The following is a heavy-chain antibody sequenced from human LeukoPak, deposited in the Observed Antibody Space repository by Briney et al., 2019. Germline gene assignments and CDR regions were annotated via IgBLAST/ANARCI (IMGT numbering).Heavy chain of an antibody. V-gene: IGHV4-4*07. CDR2: LYTTGST. D-gene: IGHD2-2*03. J-gene: IGHJ6*03. CDR1: GASISSSY. CDR3: AKLGGGDCGGTSCYGYYYYYMDV. Sequence: SETLSLTCTVSGASISSSYWSWLRQPAGKGLEWIGRLYTTGSTKYNPSLRSRATMSVDPSKNQFSLKLNSVTAADTAVYHCAKLGGGDCGGTSCYGYYYYYMDVWGKGTMVTVSS.